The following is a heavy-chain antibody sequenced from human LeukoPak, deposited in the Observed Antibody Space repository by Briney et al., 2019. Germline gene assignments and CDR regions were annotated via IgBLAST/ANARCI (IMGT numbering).Heavy chain of an antibody. V-gene: IGHV4-34*01. CDR1: GGSFSGYY. Sequence: SETLSLTCAVYGGSFSGYYWSWIRQPPGKGLEWIGEINHSGSTNYNPSLKSRVPISVDTSKNQFSLQLSSVTAADTAVYYCARGQGYYDSSGYSRRRPDAFDIWGQGTMVTVSS. CDR3: ARGQGYYDSSGYSRRRPDAFDI. CDR2: INHSGST. D-gene: IGHD3-22*01. J-gene: IGHJ3*02.